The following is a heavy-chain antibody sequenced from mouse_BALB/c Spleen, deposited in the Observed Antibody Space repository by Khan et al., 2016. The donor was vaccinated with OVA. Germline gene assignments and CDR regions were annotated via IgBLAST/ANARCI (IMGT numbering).Heavy chain of an antibody. J-gene: IGHJ3*01. V-gene: IGHV1-7*01. Sequence: QVQLKQSGAELAKPGASVKMSCKASGYIFTSYWMHWVKQRPGQGLEWIGYINPSTDYTEYNQKFKDKATLTADKSSSTAYMQPTSLTSEDSAIPFCVNHGSSSAWFTYWGQGTLVTVSA. CDR1: GYIFTSYW. CDR3: VNHGSSSAWFTY. D-gene: IGHD1-1*01. CDR2: INPSTDYT.